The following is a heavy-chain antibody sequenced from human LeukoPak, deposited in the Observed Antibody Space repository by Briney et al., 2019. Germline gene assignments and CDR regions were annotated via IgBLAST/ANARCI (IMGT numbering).Heavy chain of an antibody. Sequence: GGSLRLSCAASGFTFSRYGMHWVRQAPGKGLEWVAVISYDGISHYYADSVKGRFTISRDISKNTLYLQMNSLRAEDTAVYYCAKDHADSSGYPYYFDYWGQGTLVTVSS. CDR3: AKDHADSSGYPYYFDY. J-gene: IGHJ4*02. D-gene: IGHD3-22*01. V-gene: IGHV3-30*18. CDR2: ISYDGISH. CDR1: GFTFSRYG.